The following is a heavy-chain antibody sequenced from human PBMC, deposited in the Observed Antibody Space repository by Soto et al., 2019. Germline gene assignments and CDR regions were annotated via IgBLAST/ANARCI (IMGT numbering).Heavy chain of an antibody. V-gene: IGHV1-2*04. D-gene: IGHD3-10*01. J-gene: IGHJ4*02. CDR1: GYTFTGYY. CDR2: INPNSGGT. CDR3: AREVDPGVLWFGELLHRIPYFDY. Sequence: QVQLVQSGAEVKKPGASVKVSCKASGYTFTGYYMHWVRQAPGQGLEWMGWINPNSGGTNYAQKFQGWVTMTRDTSISTAYMELSRLRSDDTAVYYCAREVDPGVLWFGELLHRIPYFDYWGQGTLVTVSS.